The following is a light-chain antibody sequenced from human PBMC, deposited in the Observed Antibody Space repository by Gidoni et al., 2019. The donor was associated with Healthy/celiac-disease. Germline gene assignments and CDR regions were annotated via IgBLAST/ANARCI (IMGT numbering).Light chain of an antibody. Sequence: LTQSPGTLSLSPGERATLSCRASQSVGSSYLAWYQQKPGQAPRLLIYGASSRATGIPDRFSGSGSGTDFTLTISRLEPEDFAVYYCQQYGSSPPATFGPGTKVDIK. CDR3: QQYGSSPPAT. J-gene: IGKJ3*01. V-gene: IGKV3-20*01. CDR1: QSVGSSY. CDR2: GAS.